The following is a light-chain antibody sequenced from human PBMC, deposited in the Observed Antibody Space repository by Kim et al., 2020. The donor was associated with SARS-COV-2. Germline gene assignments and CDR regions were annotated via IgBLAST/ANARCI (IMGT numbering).Light chain of an antibody. V-gene: IGKV1-12*01. Sequence: FVGDRVTITCRASQDISRWLAWYQQKPGKAPNLLIYVASSLQSGVPSRFSGSGSGTDFTLTISGLQPEDIATYSCQQAKSFPPTFGQGTKVDIK. CDR3: QQAKSFPPT. CDR2: VAS. CDR1: QDISRW. J-gene: IGKJ1*01.